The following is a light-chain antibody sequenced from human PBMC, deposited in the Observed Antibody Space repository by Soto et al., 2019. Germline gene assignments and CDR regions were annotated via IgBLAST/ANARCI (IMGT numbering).Light chain of an antibody. Sequence: QSALTQPASVSGSPGQSITISCTGTSSDVGGYNYVSWYQQHPGKAPKLMIYDASNRPSGVSNRFSGSKSGNTASLTISGLQAEDEADYYCSSYTSSSTLVFGTGTK. V-gene: IGLV2-14*01. CDR2: DAS. CDR1: SSDVGGYNY. J-gene: IGLJ1*01. CDR3: SSYTSSSTLV.